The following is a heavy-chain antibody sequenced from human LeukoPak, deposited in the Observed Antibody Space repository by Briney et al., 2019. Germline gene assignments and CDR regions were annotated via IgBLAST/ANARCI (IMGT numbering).Heavy chain of an antibody. J-gene: IGHJ4*02. CDR2: IWYDGSNK. V-gene: IGHV3-33*01. CDR1: GFTFSSYG. CDR3: ARVWGSSGLDY. D-gene: IGHD6-19*01. Sequence: PGGSLRLSCAASGFTFSSYGMHWVRQAPGKGLERVAVIWYDGSNKYYADSVKGRFTISRDNSKNTLYLQMNSLRAEDTAVYYCARVWGSSGLDYWGQGTLVTVSS.